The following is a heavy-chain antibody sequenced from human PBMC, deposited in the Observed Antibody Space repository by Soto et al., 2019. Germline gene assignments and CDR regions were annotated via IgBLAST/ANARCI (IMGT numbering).Heavy chain of an antibody. V-gene: IGHV1-18*01. J-gene: IGHJ4*02. Sequence: QVQLVQSGAEVKKPGASVKVSCKTSGYTFSTYGIAWVRQAPGQGPQWMGWINPFNGKTDYAPGLQGRVTMTADTSTNTGYMELGSLTSDDTAVYYCVRERITLTESLLFAYWGQGTLLTVSS. CDR1: GYTFSTYG. D-gene: IGHD4-17*01. CDR3: VRERITLTESLLFAY. CDR2: INPFNGKT.